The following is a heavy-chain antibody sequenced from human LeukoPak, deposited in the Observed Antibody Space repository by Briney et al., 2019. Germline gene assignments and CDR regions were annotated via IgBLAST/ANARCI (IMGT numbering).Heavy chain of an antibody. CDR1: GFTFSSFW. CDR3: ARVRMGDDFNPFDY. D-gene: IGHD3-16*01. J-gene: IGHJ4*02. Sequence: GGSLRLSCAASGFTFSSFWIYWVRHAPGKGLVWVSHIKSDGSETLYADSVKGRFTISRDNAKNTLYLQMNSLRAEDTAVYYCARVRMGDDFNPFDYWGQGTLVTVSS. V-gene: IGHV3-74*01. CDR2: IKSDGSET.